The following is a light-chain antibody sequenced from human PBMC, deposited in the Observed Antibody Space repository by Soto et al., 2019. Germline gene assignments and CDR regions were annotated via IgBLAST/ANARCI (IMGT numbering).Light chain of an antibody. CDR2: DVS. J-gene: IGLJ2*01. Sequence: QSVLTQPRSVSGSPGQSVTISCTGTNSDVGGYNYVSWYQQHPGKAPKLMIYDVSKRPSGVPDRFSGSKSGNTASLTISGLQAEDEADYYCCSYAGSYTVVFGGGTKLTVL. CDR1: NSDVGGYNY. V-gene: IGLV2-11*01. CDR3: CSYAGSYTVV.